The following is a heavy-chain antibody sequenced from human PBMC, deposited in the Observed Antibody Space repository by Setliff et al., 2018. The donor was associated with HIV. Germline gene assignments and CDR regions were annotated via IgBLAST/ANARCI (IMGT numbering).Heavy chain of an antibody. Sequence: TLSLTCAVYGGSFSGYYWTWIRQPPGKGLEWIGDINHSGKTNYNRSLKSRVTISLDTSKNQFSLRLTSVTAADTAIYYCARGVNFDYWAREPRSPSPQ. CDR1: GGSFSGYY. V-gene: IGHV4-34*01. CDR2: INHSGKT. J-gene: IGHJ4*02. CDR3: ARGVNFDY.